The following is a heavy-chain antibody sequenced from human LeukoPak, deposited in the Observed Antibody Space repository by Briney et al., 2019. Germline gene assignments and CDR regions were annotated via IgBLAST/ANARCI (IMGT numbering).Heavy chain of an antibody. D-gene: IGHD2-2*01. Sequence: ASVKVSCKASGYTFTGYYMHWVRQAPGQGLEWMGWINPNSGGTNYAQKFQGRVTMTRDTSISTAYMELSRLRSDDTAVYYCARGSSMGYQLLLALFDYWGQGTLVTVSS. J-gene: IGHJ4*02. V-gene: IGHV1-2*02. CDR1: GYTFTGYY. CDR3: ARGSSMGYQLLLALFDY. CDR2: INPNSGGT.